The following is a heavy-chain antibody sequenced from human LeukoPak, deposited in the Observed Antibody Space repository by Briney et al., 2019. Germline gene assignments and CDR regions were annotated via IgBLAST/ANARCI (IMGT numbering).Heavy chain of an antibody. D-gene: IGHD6-6*01. CDR3: ASGIAARLGYSDY. Sequence: SETLSLACTVSGGSISSYYWSWIRQPPGEGLEWIGYIYYSGSTNYNPSLKSRVTISVDTSKNQFSLKLSSVTAADTAVYYCASGIAARLGYSDYWGQGTLVTVSS. CDR1: GGSISSYY. V-gene: IGHV4-59*01. J-gene: IGHJ4*02. CDR2: IYYSGST.